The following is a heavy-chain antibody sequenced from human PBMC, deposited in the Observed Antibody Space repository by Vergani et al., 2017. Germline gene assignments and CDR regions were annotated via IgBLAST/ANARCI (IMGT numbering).Heavy chain of an antibody. V-gene: IGHV4-39*07. J-gene: IGHJ4*02. CDR2: IYYSGTT. CDR1: GGSISSSSYS. CDR3: ARVRMDITIVGVVTDRKVFDY. Sequence: QVQLQESGPGLVKPSETLSLTCTVSGGSISSSSYSWGWIRQPPGQGLEWIGSIYYSGTTYYTPSLKSRVTISVDTSKNQLSLKLSSVTAADTAVYSCARVRMDITIVGVVTDRKVFDYWGQATLVTVSS. D-gene: IGHD3-3*01.